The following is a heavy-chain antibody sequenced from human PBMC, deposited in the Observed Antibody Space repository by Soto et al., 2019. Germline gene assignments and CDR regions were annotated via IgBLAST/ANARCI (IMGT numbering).Heavy chain of an antibody. V-gene: IGHV4-39*01. CDR1: GGSSSDDTYY. CDR2: IYYSGRT. Sequence: SETLSLTCSVSGGSSSDDTYYWGWIRQPPGKGLEWIGSIYYSGRTSYNPSLKGRVTISVDTSKTQFSLKLSSVTAADTAVYYCARLLDIVLVPAATYFDYWGQGTLVTVSS. CDR3: ARLLDIVLVPAATYFDY. D-gene: IGHD2-2*01. J-gene: IGHJ4*02.